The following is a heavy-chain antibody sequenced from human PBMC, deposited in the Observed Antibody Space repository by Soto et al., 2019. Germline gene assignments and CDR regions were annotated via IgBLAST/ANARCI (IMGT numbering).Heavy chain of an antibody. V-gene: IGHV3-30*03. Sequence: GGSLRLSCAASGFTFSSYGMHWVRQAPGKGLEWVAVISYDGSNKYYADSVKGRFTISRDNSKNTLYLQMNSLRAEDTAVYYCVPGAVETIDYWGQGTLVTVSS. CDR3: VPGAVETIDY. CDR2: ISYDGSNK. J-gene: IGHJ4*02. CDR1: GFTFSSYG. D-gene: IGHD3-10*01.